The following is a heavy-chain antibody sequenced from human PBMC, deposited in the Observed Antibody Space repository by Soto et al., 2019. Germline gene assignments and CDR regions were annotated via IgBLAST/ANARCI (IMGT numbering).Heavy chain of an antibody. J-gene: IGHJ4*02. V-gene: IGHV3-7*01. Sequence: GGSLRLSCAASGFTFSSYWMSWVRQAPGKGLEWVANIKQDGSEKCYVDSVKGRFTISRDNAKNSLYLQMNRLRAEDTAVYYCAKAPNFDWLSHFDYWGQGTLVTVSS. CDR1: GFTFSSYW. CDR2: IKQDGSEK. D-gene: IGHD3-9*01. CDR3: AKAPNFDWLSHFDY.